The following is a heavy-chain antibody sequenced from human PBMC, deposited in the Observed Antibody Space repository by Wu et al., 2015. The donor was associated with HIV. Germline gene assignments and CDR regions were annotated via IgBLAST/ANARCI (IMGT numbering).Heavy chain of an antibody. Sequence: QVQLVQSGAEVKKPGSSVKVSCKASGGTFSSYAISWVRQAPGQGLEWMGRIIPIFGTANYAQKFQGRVTITADESTSTAYMELSSLRSEDTAVYYCARSYYYDSSGSGPGAFDIWGQGTMVTVSS. CDR2: IIPIFGTA. CDR3: ARSYYYDSSGSGPGAFDI. V-gene: IGHV1-69*13. J-gene: IGHJ3*02. D-gene: IGHD3-22*01. CDR1: GGTFSSYA.